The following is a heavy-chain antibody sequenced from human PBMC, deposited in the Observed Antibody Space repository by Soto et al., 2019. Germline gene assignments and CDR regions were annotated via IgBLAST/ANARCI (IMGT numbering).Heavy chain of an antibody. V-gene: IGHV3-30*18. Sequence: QVQLVESGGGVVLPWRSLRLSCEVSEFTFRSHGMHWVRQAPGKGLEWLAVISYDGTNTYYADSVEGRFTISRDNSKNTLYLQMNSLRVEDTAVYYCAKGKEWELPLSYLLDVWGQGTTVTVS. J-gene: IGHJ6*02. CDR1: EFTFRSHG. CDR2: ISYDGTNT. D-gene: IGHD1-26*01. CDR3: AKGKEWELPLSYLLDV.